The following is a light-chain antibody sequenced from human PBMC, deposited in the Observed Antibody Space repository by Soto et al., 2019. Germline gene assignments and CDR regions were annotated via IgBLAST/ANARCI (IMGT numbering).Light chain of an antibody. CDR2: KTS. J-gene: IGKJ1*01. V-gene: IGKV1-5*03. CDR1: QNTRNW. CDR3: HQYNTYPWT. Sequence: IQLTQSPSTLSASVGDRVIITCRASQNTRNWVAWYQQTPGKAPKLLISKTSSLESGVPSRFSGSGSGTEFTLTICSLQPDDFATYYCHQYNTYPWTYGQGTRVEIK.